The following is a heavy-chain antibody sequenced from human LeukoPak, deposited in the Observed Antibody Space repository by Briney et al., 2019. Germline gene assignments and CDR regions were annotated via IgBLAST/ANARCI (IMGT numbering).Heavy chain of an antibody. D-gene: IGHD2-15*01. CDR3: TRFSGFDP. CDR1: GFTFSGSA. V-gene: IGHV3-73*01. CDR2: IRSKANSYAT. Sequence: GGSLRLSCAASGFTFSGSAMHWLRQASGKGLEWVGRIRSKANSYATAYAASVKGRFTISRDDSKNTAYLQMNSLKTEDTAVYYCTRFSGFDPWGQGTLVTVSS. J-gene: IGHJ5*02.